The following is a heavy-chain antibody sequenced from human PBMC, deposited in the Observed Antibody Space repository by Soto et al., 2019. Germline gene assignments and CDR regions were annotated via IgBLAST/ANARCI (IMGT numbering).Heavy chain of an antibody. Sequence: QVQLVESGGGVVQPGRSLRLSCSASGFIFGTYGMDWVRQAPGKGLEWVALISYDGNKEFYADSVKGRFTISRDNSRHTLYLHMNSLKPEDTAMYYCAKETATSVAYYYFYGLDVWGPGTTVSVSS. V-gene: IGHV3-30*18. CDR1: GFIFGTYG. CDR3: AKETATSVAYYYFYGLDV. CDR2: ISYDGNKE. J-gene: IGHJ6*02. D-gene: IGHD1-1*01.